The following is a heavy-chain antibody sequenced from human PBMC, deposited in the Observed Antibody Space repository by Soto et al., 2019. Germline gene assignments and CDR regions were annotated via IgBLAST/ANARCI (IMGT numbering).Heavy chain of an antibody. D-gene: IGHD6-19*01. V-gene: IGHV4-61*08. CDR2: TYYNGDT. J-gene: IGHJ4*02. CDR3: ARGPAYIDGWRTFDL. Sequence: SETLSLTCTVSDDSFRGAEYYWSWIRQPLGKGPEWIGYTYYNGDTKYNPALRSRVTMSEDTSKNQFSLRLSSVTAADTAVYFCARGPAYIDGWRTFDLWGRGILVTVSS. CDR1: DDSFRGAEYY.